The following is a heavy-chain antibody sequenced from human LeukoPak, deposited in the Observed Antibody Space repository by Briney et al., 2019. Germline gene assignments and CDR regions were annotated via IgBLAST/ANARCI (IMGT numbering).Heavy chain of an antibody. V-gene: IGHV4-34*01. CDR1: GGSFSNYD. CDR3: ARGRSRVTIFGVALNWLDS. D-gene: IGHD3-3*01. J-gene: IGHJ5*01. Sequence: ETLSLTCAVYGGSFSNYDWTWIRQPPGKGLEWIGEIYRSGRTNYNPSLKSRITISADTSKKQFSLRLSSVTAADTAVYYCARGRSRVTIFGVALNWLDSWGQGNLVTVSS. CDR2: IYRSGRT.